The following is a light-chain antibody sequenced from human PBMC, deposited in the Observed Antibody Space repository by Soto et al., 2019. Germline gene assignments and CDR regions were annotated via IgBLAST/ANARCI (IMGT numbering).Light chain of an antibody. CDR2: DAS. CDR3: QQYNNWPPRT. J-gene: IGKJ1*01. CDR1: QSVSSY. Sequence: EIVLTQSPATLSLSPGERATLSCRASQSVSSYLAWYQQKPGQAPRLLIYDASNRATGIPARFSGSGSGTEFTLTISSLQSEDFAVYYCQQYNNWPPRTFGQGTRVDI. V-gene: IGKV3-11*01.